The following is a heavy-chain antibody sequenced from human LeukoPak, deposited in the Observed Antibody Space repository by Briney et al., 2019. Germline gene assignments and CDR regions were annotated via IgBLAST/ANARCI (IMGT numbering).Heavy chain of an antibody. CDR1: GGSFSGYY. J-gene: IGHJ3*02. D-gene: IGHD5-12*01. CDR3: ARVTYSGYESDAFDI. CDR2: INHSGST. Sequence: PSETLSLTCAVYGGSFSGYYWSWIRQPPGKGLEWIGEINHSGSTNYNPSLKSRVTISVDTSKNQFSLKLSSVTAADTAVCYCARVTYSGYESDAFDIWGQGTMVTVSS. V-gene: IGHV4-34*01.